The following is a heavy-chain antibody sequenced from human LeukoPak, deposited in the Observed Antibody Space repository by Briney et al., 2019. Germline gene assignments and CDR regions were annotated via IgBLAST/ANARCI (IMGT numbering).Heavy chain of an antibody. CDR3: ARHYAIFSENDY. J-gene: IGHJ4*02. D-gene: IGHD3-9*01. Sequence: GGSLRLSCAASGFTFSSYSMNWVRQAPGKGLEWVSSISSSSSYIYYADSVKGRFTISRDNAKNSLYLQMNTLRAEDTAVYYCARHYAIFSENDYWGQGTLVTVSS. CDR2: ISSSSSYI. CDR1: GFTFSSYS. V-gene: IGHV3-21*04.